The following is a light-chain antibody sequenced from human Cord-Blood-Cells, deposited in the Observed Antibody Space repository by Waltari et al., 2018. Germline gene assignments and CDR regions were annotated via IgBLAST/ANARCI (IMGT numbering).Light chain of an antibody. V-gene: IGLV3-19*01. CDR1: SLRSYY. Sequence: SSELTQDPAVSVALGQTVRITCQGDSLRSYYASWYQQKPGQAPVLVIYGKNNRPSGIPDRLSGSSSGNTASLTITGAQAEDEADYYCNSRDSSGNVVFGGGTKLTVL. CDR2: GKN. J-gene: IGLJ2*01. CDR3: NSRDSSGNVV.